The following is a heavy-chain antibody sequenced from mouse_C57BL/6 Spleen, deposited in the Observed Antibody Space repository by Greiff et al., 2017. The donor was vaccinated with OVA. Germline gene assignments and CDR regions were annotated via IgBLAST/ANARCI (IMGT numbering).Heavy chain of an antibody. CDR3: ARQTDQATWFAY. J-gene: IGHJ3*01. D-gene: IGHD3-2*02. CDR2: IDPSDSYT. V-gene: IGHV1-50*01. CDR1: GYTFTSYW. Sequence: QVQLQQPGAELVKPGASVKLSCKASGYTFTSYWMQWVKQRPGQGLEWIGEIDPSDSYTNYNQKFKGKATLTVDTSSSTAYMPLSSLTSEDSAVYDCARQTDQATWFAYWGQGTLVTVSA.